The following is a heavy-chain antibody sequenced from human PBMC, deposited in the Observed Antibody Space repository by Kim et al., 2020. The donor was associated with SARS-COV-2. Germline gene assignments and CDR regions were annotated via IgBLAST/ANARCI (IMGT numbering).Heavy chain of an antibody. Sequence: RFTISRDNAKNSLYLQMNSLRAEDTAVYYCARGPSVVVPAAISYYYYKDVWGKGTTVTVSS. V-gene: IGHV3-11*06. J-gene: IGHJ6*03. D-gene: IGHD2-2*02. CDR3: ARGPSVVVPAAISYYYYKDV.